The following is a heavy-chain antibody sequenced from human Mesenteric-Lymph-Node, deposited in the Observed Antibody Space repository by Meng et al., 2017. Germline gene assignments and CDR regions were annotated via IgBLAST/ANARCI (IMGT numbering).Heavy chain of an antibody. J-gene: IGHJ6*02. V-gene: IGHV1-2*06. CDR3: ARDRGFITMVRLTYGRDV. D-gene: IGHD3-10*01. Sequence: ASVKVSCKASGYTFTGYYMHWVRQAPGQGLEWMGRINPNSGGTNYAQKFQGRVTMTRDTSISTAYMELSRLRSDDTAVYYCARDRGFITMVRLTYGRDVWGQGTTVTVSS. CDR1: GYTFTGYY. CDR2: INPNSGGT.